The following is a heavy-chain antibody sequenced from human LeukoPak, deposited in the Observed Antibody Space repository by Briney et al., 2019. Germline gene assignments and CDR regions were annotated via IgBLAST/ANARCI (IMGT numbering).Heavy chain of an antibody. J-gene: IGHJ4*02. CDR2: IRYDGSNK. D-gene: IGHD5-12*01. Sequence: PGGSLRLSCAASGFTFSSYGMHWVRQAPGKGLEWVAFIRYDGSNKYYADSVKGRFTISRDNSKNTLYLQMNSLRAEDTAVYYCAKAKVATIPQFDYRGQGTLVTVSS. CDR3: AKAKVATIPQFDY. V-gene: IGHV3-30*02. CDR1: GFTFSSYG.